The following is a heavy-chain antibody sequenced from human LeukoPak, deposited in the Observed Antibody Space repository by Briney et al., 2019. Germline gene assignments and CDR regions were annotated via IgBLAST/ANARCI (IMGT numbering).Heavy chain of an antibody. J-gene: IGHJ4*02. CDR2: INGSGGST. V-gene: IGHV3-23*01. CDR3: AKAKYYGSGSYYLTLIDY. Sequence: GGSLRLSCAASGFTFSSYAMNWVRQAPGKGLEWVSAINGSGGSTYYADSVKGRFTISRDNSKNTLYLQMNSLRAEDTAVYYCAKAKYYGSGSYYLTLIDYWGQGTLVTVSS. D-gene: IGHD3-10*01. CDR1: GFTFSSYA.